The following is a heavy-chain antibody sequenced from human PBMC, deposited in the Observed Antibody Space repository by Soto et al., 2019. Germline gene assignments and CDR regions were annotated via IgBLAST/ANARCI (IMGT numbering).Heavy chain of an antibody. J-gene: IGHJ4*02. CDR3: AMTVGATSWNFDY. CDR2: ISYDGSNK. CDR1: GFN. Sequence: QVQLVESGGGVVQPGRSLRLSCAASGFNMHWVRQAPGKGLEWGAVISYDGSNKYYADSVKGRFSISRDNSKNTLYLQMNSLRAEDTAVYYCAMTVGATSWNFDYWGQGILVTVSS. V-gene: IGHV3-30-3*01. D-gene: IGHD1-26*01.